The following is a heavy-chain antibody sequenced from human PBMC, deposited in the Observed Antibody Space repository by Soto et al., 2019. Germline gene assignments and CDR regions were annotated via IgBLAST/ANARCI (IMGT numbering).Heavy chain of an antibody. CDR3: AGTKEYSGYSYGTVFDY. V-gene: IGHV4-4*02. Sequence: SETLSLTCAVSGGSISSSNWWSWVRQPPGKGLEWIGEIYHSGSTNYNPSLKSRVTISVDKSKNQFSLKLSSVTAADTAVYYCAGTKEYSGYSYGTVFDYWGQGTLVTVSS. CDR1: GGSISSSNW. J-gene: IGHJ4*02. D-gene: IGHD5-18*01. CDR2: IYHSGST.